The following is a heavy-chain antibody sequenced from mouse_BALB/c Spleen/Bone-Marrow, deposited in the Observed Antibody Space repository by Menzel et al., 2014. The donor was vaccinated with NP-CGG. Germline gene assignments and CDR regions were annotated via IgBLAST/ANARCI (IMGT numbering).Heavy chain of an antibody. CDR3: ARNYYGSSYYAMDY. V-gene: IGHV2-2*02. CDR2: IWSGGST. J-gene: IGHJ4*01. D-gene: IGHD1-1*01. Sequence: VKLMESGPGLVQPSQSLSITCTVSGFSLTSYGVHWVRQSPGKGLEWLGGIWSGGSTGYNAAFISRLSISKDNSKSQVFFKMNSLQANDTAIYYCARNYYGSSYYAMDYWGQGTSVTVSS. CDR1: GFSLTSYG.